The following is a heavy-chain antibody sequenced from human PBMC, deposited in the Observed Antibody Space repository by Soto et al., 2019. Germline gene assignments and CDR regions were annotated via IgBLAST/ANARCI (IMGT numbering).Heavy chain of an antibody. CDR1: GFTFSSYS. Sequence: GGSLRLSCAASGFTFSSYSMNWVRQAPGKGLEWVSSISSSSSYIYYADSVKGRFTISRDNAKNSLYLQMNSLRAEDTAVYYCARAYDFWSDPLDAFDIWGQGTMVTVSS. CDR2: ISSSSSYI. J-gene: IGHJ3*02. CDR3: ARAYDFWSDPLDAFDI. V-gene: IGHV3-21*01. D-gene: IGHD3-3*01.